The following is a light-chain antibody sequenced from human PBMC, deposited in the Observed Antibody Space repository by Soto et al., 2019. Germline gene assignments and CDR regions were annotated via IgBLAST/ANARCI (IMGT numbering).Light chain of an antibody. CDR2: GAS. Sequence: EVVFTQSPCTLSLSPGERATLSCRASQPVSPSFLAWYQQKGGQAPRLLIYGASTRSSGVPDRFSGSGSGTDFTLTISELEPEDFAVYYCQHYDWSLTWTFGPGTKVDI. CDR1: QPVSPSF. J-gene: IGKJ1*01. CDR3: QHYDWSLTWT. V-gene: IGKV3-20*01.